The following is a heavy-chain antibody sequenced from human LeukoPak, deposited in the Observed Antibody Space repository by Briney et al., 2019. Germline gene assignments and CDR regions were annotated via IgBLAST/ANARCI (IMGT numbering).Heavy chain of an antibody. V-gene: IGHV3-49*04. D-gene: IGHD1-14*01. Sequence: GGSLRLSCTASGFTFSDYAMSWVRQAPGKGLEWVGFVGSKSYGATTEYAASVKGRFTISRDDSKNIAYLQMSRLKIEDTAVYSCTTGVVPAAFWGQGTLVTVSS. CDR2: VGSKSYGATT. CDR1: GFTFSDYA. CDR3: TTGVVPAAF. J-gene: IGHJ4*02.